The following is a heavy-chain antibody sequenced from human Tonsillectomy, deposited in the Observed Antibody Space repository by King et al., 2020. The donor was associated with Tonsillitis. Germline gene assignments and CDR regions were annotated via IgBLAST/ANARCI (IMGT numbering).Heavy chain of an antibody. CDR2: IYTSGTT. J-gene: IGHJ4*02. D-gene: IGHD3-10*01. Sequence: QLQESGPGLVKPSQTLSLTCTVSGCSISSGNYYWAWIRQPAGKGLEWIGRIYTSGTTTYNPSLKSRITMSLDTSTNQFSLTLRSVTAADTAVYYCARDYPPSGTKFEYWGQGTLVTVSS. CDR1: GCSISSGNYY. V-gene: IGHV4-61*02. CDR3: ARDYPPSGTKFEY.